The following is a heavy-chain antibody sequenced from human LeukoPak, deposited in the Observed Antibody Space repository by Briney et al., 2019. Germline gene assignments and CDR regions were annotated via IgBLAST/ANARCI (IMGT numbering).Heavy chain of an antibody. D-gene: IGHD3-10*01. CDR3: ARCYGSGRDPDY. V-gene: IGHV4-39*01. Sequence: SETLSLTCTVSGGSISSSSYYWGWIRQPPGKGLEWIGSIFYSGSTDYNPSLKSRIGISVDTSKNQFSLRLNSVTAADTAVYFCARCYGSGRDPDYWGQGTLVTVSS. J-gene: IGHJ4*02. CDR2: IFYSGST. CDR1: GGSISSSSYY.